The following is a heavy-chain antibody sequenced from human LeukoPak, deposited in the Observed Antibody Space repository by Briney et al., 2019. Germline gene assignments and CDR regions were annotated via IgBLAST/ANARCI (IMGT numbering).Heavy chain of an antibody. D-gene: IGHD2-15*01. V-gene: IGHV1-69*13. Sequence: SVKVSCKASGGSFRSYAISWVRQARGQGLDWMGEIIPMFGTTNYAQKFQGRVTVTADESTRTAYMELSSLRSEDTAVYYCARGVVVVAALVQYYYYGMDVWGQGTTVTVSS. CDR3: ARGVVVVAALVQYYYYGMDV. J-gene: IGHJ6*02. CDR1: GGSFRSYA. CDR2: IIPMFGTT.